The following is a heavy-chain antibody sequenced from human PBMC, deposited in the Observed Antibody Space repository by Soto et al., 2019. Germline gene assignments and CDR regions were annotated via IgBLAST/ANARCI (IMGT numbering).Heavy chain of an antibody. J-gene: IGHJ5*02. CDR3: VREILCGRDCPKPVIWFDP. Sequence: GSLILACASSGFTFSIHAMRWVGQAPGKGLGWVAITPFHEVNKYYADSVKGRFIISRDNSRNTLYLQMNSLRREDTAIYYCVREILCGRDCPKPVIWFDPWGQGTLVTVSS. V-gene: IGHV3-30-3*01. CDR2: TPFHEVNK. D-gene: IGHD2-21*02. CDR1: GFTFSIHA.